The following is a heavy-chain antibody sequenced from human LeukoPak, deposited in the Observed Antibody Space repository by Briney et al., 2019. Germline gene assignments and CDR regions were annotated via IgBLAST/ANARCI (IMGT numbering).Heavy chain of an antibody. CDR2: FDPEDGET. CDR1: GYTLTELS. Sequence: ASVKVSCKVSGYTLTELSMHWVRQAPGKGLEWMRGFDPEDGETIYAQKFQGRVTMTEDTSTDTAYMELSSLRSEDTAVYYCATDSPNSGSYLDFDYWGQGTLVTVSS. V-gene: IGHV1-24*01. D-gene: IGHD1-26*01. CDR3: ATDSPNSGSYLDFDY. J-gene: IGHJ4*02.